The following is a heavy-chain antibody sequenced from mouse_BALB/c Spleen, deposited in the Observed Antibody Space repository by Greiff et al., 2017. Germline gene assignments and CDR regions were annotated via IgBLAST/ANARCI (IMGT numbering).Heavy chain of an antibody. J-gene: IGHJ2*01. V-gene: IGHV5-6*01. CDR3: ARQGGNGNFDY. Sequence: EVQLQESGGDLVKPGGSLKLSCAASGFTFSSYGMSWVRQTPDKRLEWVATISSGGSYTYYPDSVKGRFTISRDNAKNTLYLQMSSLKSEDTAMYYCARQGGNGNFDYWGQGTTLTVSS. CDR1: GFTFSSYG. D-gene: IGHD2-1*01. CDR2: ISSGGSYT.